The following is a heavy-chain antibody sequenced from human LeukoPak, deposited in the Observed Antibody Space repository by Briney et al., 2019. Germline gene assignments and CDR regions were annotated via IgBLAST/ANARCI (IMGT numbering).Heavy chain of an antibody. Sequence: SETLSLTCTVSGGSISSSSYYWGWIRQPPGKGLEWIGSIYYSGSTYYNPSLKSRVTISVDTSKNQFSLKLSSVTAADTAVYYCARGVYGIVGAARPAFDIWGQGTMVTVSS. CDR2: IYYSGST. D-gene: IGHD1-26*01. V-gene: IGHV4-39*07. J-gene: IGHJ3*02. CDR3: ARGVYGIVGAARPAFDI. CDR1: GGSISSSSYY.